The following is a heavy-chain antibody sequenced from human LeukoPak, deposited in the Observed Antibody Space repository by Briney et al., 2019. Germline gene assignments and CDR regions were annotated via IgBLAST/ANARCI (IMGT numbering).Heavy chain of an antibody. D-gene: IGHD6-25*01. CDR3: ARDLRHENWFDP. V-gene: IGHV4-59*01. J-gene: IGHJ5*02. CDR1: GGSISSYY. CDR2: IYYSGST. Sequence: PSETLSLTCTVSGGSISSYYWSWIRQPPGKGLEWIGYIYYSGSTNYNPSPKSRVTISVDTSKNQFSLKLSSVTAVDTAVYYCARDLRHENWFDPWGQGTLVTVSS.